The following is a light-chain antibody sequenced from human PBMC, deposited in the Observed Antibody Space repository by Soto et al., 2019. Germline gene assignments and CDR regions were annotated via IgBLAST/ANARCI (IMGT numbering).Light chain of an antibody. CDR1: SGSIASNY. V-gene: IGLV6-57*04. J-gene: IGLJ2*01. CDR3: QSYDSSNQGVV. CDR2: EDN. Sequence: NFMLTQPHSASESPGKTVTISCTRSSGSIASNYVQWYQQRPGSAPTTVIYEDNQRPSGVPDRFSGSIDSSSNSASLTISGLKTEDEADYYCQSYDSSNQGVVFGGGTKLTVL.